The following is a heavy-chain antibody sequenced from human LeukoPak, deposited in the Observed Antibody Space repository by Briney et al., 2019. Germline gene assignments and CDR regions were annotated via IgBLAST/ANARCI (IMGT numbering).Heavy chain of an antibody. Sequence: GGSLRLSCAASGFTFSSYAMHWVRQAPGKGLEYVSAISSNGGSTYYANSVKGRFTISRGNSKNTLYLQMGSLRAEDMAVYYCARGSSSGYYYFDYWGQGTLVTVSS. D-gene: IGHD3-22*01. V-gene: IGHV3-64*01. CDR2: ISSNGGST. CDR1: GFTFSSYA. J-gene: IGHJ4*02. CDR3: ARGSSSGYYYFDY.